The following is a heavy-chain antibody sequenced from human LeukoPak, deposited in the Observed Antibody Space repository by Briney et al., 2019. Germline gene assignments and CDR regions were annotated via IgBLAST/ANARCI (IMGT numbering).Heavy chain of an antibody. CDR3: ARASSYYFDY. V-gene: IGHV4-39*01. J-gene: IGHJ4*02. CDR2: IYYSGST. Sequence: SETLSLACTVSGGSISSSSYYWGWIRQPPGKGLECIATIYYSGSTYYYPSLESRVTISVDTSKNQFSLKLSSVTAADTAVYYCARASSYYFDYWGQGTLVTVSS. CDR1: GGSISSSSYY.